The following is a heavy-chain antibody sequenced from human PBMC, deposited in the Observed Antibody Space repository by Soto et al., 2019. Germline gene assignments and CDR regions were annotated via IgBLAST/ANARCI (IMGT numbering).Heavy chain of an antibody. CDR1: GYTFTGYY. V-gene: IGHV1-2*02. J-gene: IGHJ4*02. CDR3: ATLAVAGLDYFDY. CDR2: INPNSGGT. D-gene: IGHD6-19*01. Sequence: ASVKVSCNASGYTFTGYYMRCVRHAPGQGREWMGGINPNSGGTNYAQKFQGRVTMTRDTSISTAYMELSRLRADDTAVYYCATLAVAGLDYFDYWGQGTLVTVSS.